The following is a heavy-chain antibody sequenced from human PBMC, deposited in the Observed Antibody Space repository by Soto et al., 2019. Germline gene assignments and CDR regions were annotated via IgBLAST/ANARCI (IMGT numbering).Heavy chain of an antibody. CDR3: ASLPKNSSGWPFDY. D-gene: IGHD6-19*01. V-gene: IGHV1-3*01. Sequence: QVQLVQSGAEVKKPGASVKVSCKASGYTFTSYAMHWVRQAPGQRLEWMGWINAGNGNTKYSQKFQGRVTITRDTSASTAHMELSSLRSEDTAVYYCASLPKNSSGWPFDYWGQGTLVTVSS. J-gene: IGHJ4*02. CDR1: GYTFTSYA. CDR2: INAGNGNT.